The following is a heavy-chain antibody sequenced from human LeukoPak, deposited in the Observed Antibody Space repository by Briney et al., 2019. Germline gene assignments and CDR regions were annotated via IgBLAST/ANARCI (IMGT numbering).Heavy chain of an antibody. V-gene: IGHV4-59*05. D-gene: IGHD6-19*01. CDR3: AGRGIAVAGGFDY. CDR1: GGSISSYY. CDR2: IYYSGST. J-gene: IGHJ4*02. Sequence: SETLSLTCTVSGGSISSYYWSWIRQPPGKGLEWIGSIYYSGSTYYNPSLKSRVTISVDTSKNQFSLKLSTVTAADTAVYYCAGRGIAVAGGFDYWGQGTLVTVSS.